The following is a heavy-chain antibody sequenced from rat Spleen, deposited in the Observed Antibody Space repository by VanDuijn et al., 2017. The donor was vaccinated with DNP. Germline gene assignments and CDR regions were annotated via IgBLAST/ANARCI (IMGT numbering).Heavy chain of an antibody. Sequence: VQLKESGPGLVQPSQTLSLTCTVSGFSLTSYGVTWVRQAPKKGLEWVASISASGGSTSYRDSVKGRFTISRDNAQNTLYLQMSKLGAEDTAIYYCTTRGDGYDNWFAYWGQGTLVTVSS. J-gene: IGHJ3*01. CDR3: TTRGDGYDNWFAY. CDR1: GFSLTSYG. V-gene: IGHV5-46*01. CDR2: ISASGGST. D-gene: IGHD1-4*01.